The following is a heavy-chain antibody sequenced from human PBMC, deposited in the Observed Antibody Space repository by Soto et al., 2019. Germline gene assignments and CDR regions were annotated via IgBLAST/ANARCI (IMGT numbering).Heavy chain of an antibody. CDR2: ITSRSSAI. CDR1: GFTFSTYS. V-gene: IGHV3-48*01. Sequence: GGSLRLSCTASGFTFSTYSMNWVRQAPGKGPEWVSYITSRSSAIYYADSVKGRFTISRDNAKNSLSLQMNDLSTEDTAFYYCARSSGGWAYFFDYWGQGTLVTVSS. D-gene: IGHD6-19*01. CDR3: ARSSGGWAYFFDY. J-gene: IGHJ4*02.